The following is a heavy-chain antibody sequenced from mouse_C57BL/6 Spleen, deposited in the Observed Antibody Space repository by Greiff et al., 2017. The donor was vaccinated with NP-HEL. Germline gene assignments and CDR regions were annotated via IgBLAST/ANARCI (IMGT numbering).Heavy chain of an antibody. D-gene: IGHD2-4*01. J-gene: IGHJ1*03. V-gene: IGHV2-9*01. CDR1: GFSLTSYG. CDR3: AKQGGYDYDDDGDWYCDV. Sequence: QVQLQQSGPGLVAPSQSLSITCTVSGFSLTSYGVDWVRQPPGKGLEWLGVIWGGGSTNYNSALMSRLSISKDNSKSQVFLKMNSLQTDDTAMYYCAKQGGYDYDDDGDWYCDVWGTGTTVTVSS. CDR2: IWGGGST.